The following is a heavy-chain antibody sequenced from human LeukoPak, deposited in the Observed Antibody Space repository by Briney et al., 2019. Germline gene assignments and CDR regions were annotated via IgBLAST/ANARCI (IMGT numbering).Heavy chain of an antibody. CDR1: GGSISSGGFS. D-gene: IGHD3-3*01. V-gene: IGHV4-30-2*01. Sequence: SSETLSLTCTVSGGSISSGGFSWNWIRQPPGKGLEWIGYIYHIGTSYYNPSLKSRVAISIDRSKNQLSLKLTSVTAADTAVYYCARDIHGGWFDPWGQGTLVTVSS. CDR2: IYHIGTS. J-gene: IGHJ5*02. CDR3: ARDIHGGWFDP.